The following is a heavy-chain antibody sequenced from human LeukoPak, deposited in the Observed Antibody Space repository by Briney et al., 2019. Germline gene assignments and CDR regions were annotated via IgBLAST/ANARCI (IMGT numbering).Heavy chain of an antibody. J-gene: IGHJ6*02. CDR2: INPNSGGT. Sequence: ASVKVSCKASGYTFTGYYMHWVRQAPGQGLEWMGWINPNSGGTNYAQKFQGRVTMTRDTSISTAYMELSRLRSDDTAVYYCARDLRSSGPAAIQGYYGMDVWGQGTTVTVSS. CDR3: ARDLRSSGPAAIQGYYGMDV. V-gene: IGHV1-2*02. D-gene: IGHD2-2*02. CDR1: GYTFTGYY.